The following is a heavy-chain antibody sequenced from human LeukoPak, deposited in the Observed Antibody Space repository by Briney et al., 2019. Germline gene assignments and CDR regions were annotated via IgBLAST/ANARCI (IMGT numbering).Heavy chain of an antibody. Sequence: GGSLRLSCAASGFTFSSYAMSWVRQAPGKGLEWVANIKQDGSEKNSVDSVKGRFTISRDNAKNSLYLQMNSLRAEDTAVYYCASEVLHQYYFDYWGQGTLVTVSS. V-gene: IGHV3-7*01. D-gene: IGHD1-1*01. CDR1: GFTFSSYA. J-gene: IGHJ4*02. CDR3: ASEVLHQYYFDY. CDR2: IKQDGSEK.